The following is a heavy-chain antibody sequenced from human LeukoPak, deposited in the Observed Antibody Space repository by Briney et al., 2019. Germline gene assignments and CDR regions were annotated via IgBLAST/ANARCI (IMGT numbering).Heavy chain of an antibody. CDR2: VSGSGVST. V-gene: IGHV3-23*01. CDR1: GFTFSKWA. J-gene: IGHJ5*02. Sequence: GGSLRLSCAASGFTFSKWAMSWVREAPGKGLEWVSGVSGSGVSTYYADSVKGRFTISRDNSNNTLFLLVNCLRSEDTAVYYCAKYMSSGSWGQGTLVTVSS. D-gene: IGHD6-19*01. CDR3: AKYMSSGS.